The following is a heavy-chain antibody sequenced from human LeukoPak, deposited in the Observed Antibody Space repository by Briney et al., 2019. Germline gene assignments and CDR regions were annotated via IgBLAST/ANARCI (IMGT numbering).Heavy chain of an antibody. V-gene: IGHV3-64*01. CDR1: GFNLKNDA. J-gene: IGHJ5*02. CDR3: ARDPVRTIQGSAGKNWFDP. Sequence: GGSLRLSCVASGFNLKNDALHWVRQAPGKGLEYVSAIDHTGGSTYYANSVKGRFTISRDNSNNVLYLQMGSLRVEDTAVYYCARDPVRTIQGSAGKNWFDPWGQGTLVTVSS. D-gene: IGHD3-10*01. CDR2: IDHTGGST.